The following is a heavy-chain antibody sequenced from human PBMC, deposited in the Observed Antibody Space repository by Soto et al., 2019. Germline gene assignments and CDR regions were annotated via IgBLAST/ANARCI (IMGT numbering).Heavy chain of an antibody. V-gene: IGHV3-7*01. CDR2: IKQDGSEK. Sequence: GGSLRLSCAASGFTFSSYWMSWVRQAPGKGLEWVANIKQDGSEKYYVDSVKGRFTISRDNAKNSLYLQMNSLRAEDTAVYYCARGPIKGYCSGGSCDTDFDYWGQGTLVTVSS. CDR1: GFTFSSYW. J-gene: IGHJ4*02. CDR3: ARGPIKGYCSGGSCDTDFDY. D-gene: IGHD2-15*01.